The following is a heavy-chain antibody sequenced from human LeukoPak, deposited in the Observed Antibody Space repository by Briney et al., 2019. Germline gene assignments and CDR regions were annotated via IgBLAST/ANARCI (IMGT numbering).Heavy chain of an antibody. V-gene: IGHV4-59*01. D-gene: IGHD1-14*01. CDR2: IYYSGST. Sequence: SETLSLTCTVSGGSISSYYWSWIRQPPGKGLEWIGYIYYSGSTNYNPSLKSRVTISVDTSKNQFSLKLSSVTAADTAVYYCARNRLRTNWFDPWGQGTLVTVPS. CDR3: ARNRLRTNWFDP. CDR1: GGSISSYY. J-gene: IGHJ5*02.